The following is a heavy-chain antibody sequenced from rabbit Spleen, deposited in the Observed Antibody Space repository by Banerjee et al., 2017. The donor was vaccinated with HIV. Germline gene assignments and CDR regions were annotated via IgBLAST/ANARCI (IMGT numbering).Heavy chain of an antibody. CDR3: VRYDGDWGEDL. V-gene: IGHV1S7*01. Sequence: RQAPGKGLEWIGYIDPVFGIAVYASWVNGRFTISRDNAQNALYLQLNSLTAADTATYFCVRYDGDWGEDLWGQGTLVTVS. J-gene: IGHJ6*01. D-gene: IGHD4-1*01. CDR2: IDPVFGIA.